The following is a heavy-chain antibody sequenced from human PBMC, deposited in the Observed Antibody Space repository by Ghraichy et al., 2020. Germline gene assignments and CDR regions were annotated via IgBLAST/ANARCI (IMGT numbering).Heavy chain of an antibody. D-gene: IGHD3-22*01. CDR1: GFTFSSYW. CDR2: INSDGSST. Sequence: GGSLRLSCAASGFTFSSYWMHWVRQAPGKGLVWVSRINSDGSSTSYADSVKGRFTISRDNAKNTLYLQMNSLRAEDTAVYYYARVGHSSGYYYGLDVWGQGTTVTVSS. CDR3: ARVGHSSGYYYGLDV. V-gene: IGHV3-74*01. J-gene: IGHJ6*02.